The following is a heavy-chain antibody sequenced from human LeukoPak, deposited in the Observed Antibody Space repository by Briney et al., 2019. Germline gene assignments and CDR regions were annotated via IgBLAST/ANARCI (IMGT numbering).Heavy chain of an antibody. V-gene: IGHV3-23*01. CDR1: GFTFSSFA. J-gene: IGHJ6*02. CDR3: ARDSHYYGMDV. CDR2: ISGSGGST. Sequence: GGSLRLSCAASGFTFSSFAMTWVRQAPGKGLEWVSAISGSGGSTYYADSVKGRFTISRGNSKNTLYLQMNSLRAEDTAVYYCARDSHYYGMDVWGQGTTVTVSS.